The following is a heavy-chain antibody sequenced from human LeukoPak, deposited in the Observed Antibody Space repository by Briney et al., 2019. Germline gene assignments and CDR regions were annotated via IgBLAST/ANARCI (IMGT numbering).Heavy chain of an antibody. D-gene: IGHD3-10*01. V-gene: IGHV1-8*02. J-gene: IGHJ6*03. CDR3: ARGRRYYYGSGSYYRPYYYYYMDV. CDR2: MNPNSGNT. Sequence: ASVKVSCKASGYTFTSYDINWVRQATGQGLEWMGWMNPNSGNTGYAQKFQGRVTMTRNTSISTAYMELSSLRSEDTAVYYCARGRRYYYGSGSYYRPYYYYYMDVWGKGTTVTISS. CDR1: GYTFTSYD.